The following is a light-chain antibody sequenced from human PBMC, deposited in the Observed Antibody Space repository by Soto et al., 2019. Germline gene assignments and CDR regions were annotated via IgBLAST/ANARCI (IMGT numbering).Light chain of an antibody. CDR3: QQYYSTPYT. Sequence: DIVMTQSPDSLAVSLGERATINCKSSQSVLYSSNNKNYLAWYQQKPGQPPKLLMYWASTRESGVPDRFSGSGSGTDFTLTIISLQAEDVAVYYCQQYYSTPYTFGQGTKLEIK. V-gene: IGKV4-1*01. J-gene: IGKJ2*01. CDR2: WAS. CDR1: QSVLYSSNNKNY.